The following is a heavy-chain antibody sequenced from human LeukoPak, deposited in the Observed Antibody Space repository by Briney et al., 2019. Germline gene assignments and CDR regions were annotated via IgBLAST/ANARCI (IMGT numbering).Heavy chain of an antibody. Sequence: PSETLSLTCTVSGGSISSYYWSWIRQPPGKGLEWIGYIYYSGSTNYNPSLNSRVTISVDTSKNQFSLKLSSVTAADTAVYYCARVSLGMVRGVMYYFDYWGQGTLVTVSS. J-gene: IGHJ4*02. V-gene: IGHV4-59*01. CDR3: ARVSLGMVRGVMYYFDY. CDR2: IYYSGST. CDR1: GGSISSYY. D-gene: IGHD3-10*01.